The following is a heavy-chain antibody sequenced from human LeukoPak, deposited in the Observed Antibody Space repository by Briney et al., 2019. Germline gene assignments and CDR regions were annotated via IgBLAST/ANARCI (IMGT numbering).Heavy chain of an antibody. CDR2: ISYDGSNK. CDR3: AKDCITMIVVAACDY. V-gene: IGHV3-30*18. Sequence: GGSKRLSCAASGFTFSSYGMHWVRQAPGKGLEWVAVISYDGSNKYYADSVKGRFTISRDNSKNTLYLQMNSLRAEDTAVYYCAKDCITMIVVAACDYWGQGTLVT. D-gene: IGHD3-22*01. CDR1: GFTFSSYG. J-gene: IGHJ4*02.